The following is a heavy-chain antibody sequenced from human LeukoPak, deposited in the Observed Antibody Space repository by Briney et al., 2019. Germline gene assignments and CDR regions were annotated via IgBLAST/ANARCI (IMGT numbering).Heavy chain of an antibody. CDR3: ARDKAAAGPTYFDY. Sequence: GRSLRLSCAASGFTFSSHAMHWVRQAPGKGLEWVAVISYDGSSKYYADSVKGRFTISRDNSKNTMYLQMNSLRDEDTAIYYCARDKAAAGPTYFDYWGQGTLVTVSS. V-gene: IGHV3-30-3*01. CDR2: ISYDGSSK. J-gene: IGHJ4*02. D-gene: IGHD6-13*01. CDR1: GFTFSSHA.